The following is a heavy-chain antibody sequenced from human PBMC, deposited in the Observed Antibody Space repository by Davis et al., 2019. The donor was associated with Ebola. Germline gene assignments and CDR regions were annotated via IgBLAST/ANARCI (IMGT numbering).Heavy chain of an antibody. Sequence: GESLKISCTASGFTFSNYAMTWVRQAPGKGLEWVSAISGSGGSTYYADSVKGRFTISRDNSKNTLYLQMNSLRAEDTAVYFCARQLPYYSYGMDVWGQGTTVTVSS. CDR3: ARQLPYYSYGMDV. J-gene: IGHJ6*02. V-gene: IGHV3-23*01. D-gene: IGHD2-2*01. CDR2: ISGSGGST. CDR1: GFTFSNYA.